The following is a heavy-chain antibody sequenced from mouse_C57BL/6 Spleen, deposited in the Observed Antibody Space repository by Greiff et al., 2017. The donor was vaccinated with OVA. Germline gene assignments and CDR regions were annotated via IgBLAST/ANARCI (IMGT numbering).Heavy chain of an antibody. CDR3: ARLVYCAMDY. Sequence: VQLQQPGAELVMPGASVKLSCKASGYTFTSYWMHWVKQRPGQGLEWIGEIDPSDSYTNYNQKFKGKSTLTVDKSSSTAYMQLSSLTSEDSAVYYCARLVYCAMDYWGQGTSVTVSS. V-gene: IGHV1-69*01. CDR1: GYTFTSYW. J-gene: IGHJ4*01. CDR2: IDPSDSYT.